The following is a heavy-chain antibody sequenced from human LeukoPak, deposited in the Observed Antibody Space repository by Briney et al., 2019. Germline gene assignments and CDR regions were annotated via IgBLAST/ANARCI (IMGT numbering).Heavy chain of an antibody. CDR3: ARREGGWSSGYVDY. CDR1: GFTFSNAW. D-gene: IGHD3-22*01. J-gene: IGHJ4*02. V-gene: IGHV3-20*04. Sequence: PGGSLRLSCAASGFTFSNAWMSWVRQAPGKGLEWVSGINWNGGSTGYADSVKGRFTISRDNAKNSLYLQMNSLRAEDTALYYCARREGGWSSGYVDYWGQGTLVTVSS. CDR2: INWNGGST.